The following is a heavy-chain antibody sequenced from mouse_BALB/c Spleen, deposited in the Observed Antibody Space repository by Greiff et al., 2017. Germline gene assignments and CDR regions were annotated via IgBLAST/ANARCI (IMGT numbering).Heavy chain of an antibody. CDR2: ISYDGSN. CDR1: GYSITSGYY. V-gene: IGHV3-6*02. CDR3: ARMGGYGSMDY. Sequence: EVKLQESGPGLVKPSQSLSLTCSVTGYSITSGYYWNWIRQFPGNKLEWMGYISYDGSNNYNPSLKNRISITRDTSKNQFFLKLNSVTTEDTATYYCARMGGYGSMDYWGQGTSVTVSS. J-gene: IGHJ4*01. D-gene: IGHD1-2*01.